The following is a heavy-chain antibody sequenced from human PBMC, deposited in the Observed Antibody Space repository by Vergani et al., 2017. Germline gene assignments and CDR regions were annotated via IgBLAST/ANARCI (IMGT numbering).Heavy chain of an antibody. CDR3: ARDSGPDDYVWGSYRSGESFDY. D-gene: IGHD3-16*02. Sequence: QVQLVQSGAEVKKPGSSVKVSCKASGGTFSSYAISWVRQAPGQGLEWMGRIIPILGTANYAQKVQGRVTMTADESTSTAYMELSSLRSEDTAVYYCARDSGPDDYVWGSYRSGESFDYWGQGALVTVSS. CDR1: GGTFSSYA. V-gene: IGHV1-69*11. CDR2: IIPILGTA. J-gene: IGHJ4*02.